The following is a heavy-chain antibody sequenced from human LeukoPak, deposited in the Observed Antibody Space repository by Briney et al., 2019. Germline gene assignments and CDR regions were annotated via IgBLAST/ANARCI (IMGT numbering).Heavy chain of an antibody. D-gene: IGHD2-2*01. CDR3: ARDREIVVLPAAMDYYYYGMDV. J-gene: IGHJ6*02. CDR1: GYTFTSYG. V-gene: IGHV1-18*01. Sequence: ASVKVSCKASGYTFTSYGISWVRQAPGQGLEWMGWISAYNGNTNYAQKLQGRVTMTTDTSTSTAYMELRSLRSDDTAVYYCARDREIVVLPAAMDYYYYGMDVWGQGTTVTVSS. CDR2: ISAYNGNT.